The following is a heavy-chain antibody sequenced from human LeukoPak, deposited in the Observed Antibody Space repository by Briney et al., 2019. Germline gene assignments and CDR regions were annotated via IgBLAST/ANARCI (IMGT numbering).Heavy chain of an antibody. CDR2: IYYSGIT. Sequence: SETLSLTCTDSGGSIRTYYRSWIREPPGKGLERIGYIYYSGITNYGPSLQSRVTISVDTSKNQFSLRLSSVTAADTAMYYCARSGTKTNGFDYWGQGTLVTVSS. V-gene: IGHV4-59*01. CDR1: GGSIRTYY. J-gene: IGHJ4*02. CDR3: ARSGTKTNGFDY. D-gene: IGHD2-8*01.